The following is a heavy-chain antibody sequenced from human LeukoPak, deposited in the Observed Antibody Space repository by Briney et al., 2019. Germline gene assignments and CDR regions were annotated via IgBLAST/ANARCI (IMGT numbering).Heavy chain of an antibody. D-gene: IGHD3-3*01. V-gene: IGHV1-18*01. J-gene: IGHJ4*02. CDR1: GYTFTSYG. CDR2: ISAYNGNT. CDR3: ASRVGGDYYFDY. Sequence: ASVKVSCKASGYTFTSYGISWVRQAPGQGLEWMGWISAYNGNTNYAQKLQGRVTMTTDTSTSTAYMELRSLRSEDTAVYYCASRVGGDYYFDYWGQGTLVTVSS.